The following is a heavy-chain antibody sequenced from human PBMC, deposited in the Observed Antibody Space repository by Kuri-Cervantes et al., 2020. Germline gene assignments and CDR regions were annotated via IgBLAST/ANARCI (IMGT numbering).Heavy chain of an antibody. Sequence: SETLSLTCTVSGGSISSSSYYWGWIRQPPGKGLEWIGEIYHSGSTDYNPSLKSRVTISVDKSKNQFSLKLSSVTAADTAVYYCARVGQGLDFDYWGQGTLVTVSS. D-gene: IGHD6-19*01. V-gene: IGHV4-39*07. CDR3: ARVGQGLDFDY. CDR2: IYHSGST. CDR1: GGSISSSSYY. J-gene: IGHJ4*02.